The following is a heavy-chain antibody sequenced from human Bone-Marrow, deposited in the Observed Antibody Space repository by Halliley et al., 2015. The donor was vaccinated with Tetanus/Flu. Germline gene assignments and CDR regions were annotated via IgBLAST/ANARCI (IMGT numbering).Heavy chain of an antibody. V-gene: IGHV3-53*01. CDR3: ARNKASSWADALDI. J-gene: IGHJ3*02. Sequence: VSVTDFGGSTKYADPVKGRFTVSRDNSKNTLYLQMNSLRGDDTAVYYCARNKASSWADALDIWGQGTMVTVSS. CDR2: TDFGGST. D-gene: IGHD6-13*01.